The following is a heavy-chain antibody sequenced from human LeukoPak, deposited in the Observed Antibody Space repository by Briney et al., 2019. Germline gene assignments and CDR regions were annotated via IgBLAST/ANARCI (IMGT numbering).Heavy chain of an antibody. Sequence: GASVKVSCKPSGYTFTSYGISWVRQAPGQGLEWMGWISAYNGNTNYAQKLQGRVTMTTDTSTSTAYMELRSLRSDDTAVYYCARGPDTIFGVVTPAHWGQGTLVTVSS. CDR3: ARGPDTIFGVVTPAH. J-gene: IGHJ4*02. CDR2: ISAYNGNT. CDR1: GYTFTSYG. V-gene: IGHV1-18*01. D-gene: IGHD3-3*01.